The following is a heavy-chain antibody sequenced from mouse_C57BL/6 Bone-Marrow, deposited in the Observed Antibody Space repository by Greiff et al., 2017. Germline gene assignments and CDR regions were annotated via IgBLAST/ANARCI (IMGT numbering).Heavy chain of an antibody. CDR1: GYTFTTYW. D-gene: IGHD1-1*01. J-gene: IGHJ3*01. CDR2: IDPSDGYT. CDR3: ARFEYYGGGYECAY. Sequence: QVQLQQPGAELVKPGASVKLSCKASGYTFTTYWLQWLKQRPGQGLEWIGEIDPSDGYTNYNQKFKGKATLTVDTSSSTAYMPLSSLTSEDSAVYYCARFEYYGGGYECAYWGQGTLVTVSA. V-gene: IGHV1-50*01.